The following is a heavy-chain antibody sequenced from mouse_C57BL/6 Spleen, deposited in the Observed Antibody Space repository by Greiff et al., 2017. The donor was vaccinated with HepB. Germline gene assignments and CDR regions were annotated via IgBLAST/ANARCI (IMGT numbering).Heavy chain of an antibody. D-gene: IGHD2-2*01. J-gene: IGHJ4*01. Sequence: QVQLQQSGAELVKPGASVKISCKASGYAFSSYWMNWVKQRPGKGREWIGQIYPGDGDTNYNGKFKGKATLTADKSSSTAYMQLSSLTSEDSAVYFCARRGYDDYYAMDYWGQGTSVTVSS. CDR3: ARRGYDDYYAMDY. CDR1: GYAFSSYW. CDR2: IYPGDGDT. V-gene: IGHV1-80*01.